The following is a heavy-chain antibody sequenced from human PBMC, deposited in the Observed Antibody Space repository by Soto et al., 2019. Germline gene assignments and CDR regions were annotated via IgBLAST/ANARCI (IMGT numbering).Heavy chain of an antibody. Sequence: GESLKISCAASGFIFNSYGMHWVRQAPGKGLEWVAVTSFDGSNKYYADSVKGRFTISRDNSMNTLYLQMNSLRAEDTAVYYCAKSIFGVVPSFDYWGQGTLVTVSS. CDR2: TSFDGSNK. D-gene: IGHD3-3*01. CDR1: GFIFNSYG. CDR3: AKSIFGVVPSFDY. J-gene: IGHJ4*02. V-gene: IGHV3-30*18.